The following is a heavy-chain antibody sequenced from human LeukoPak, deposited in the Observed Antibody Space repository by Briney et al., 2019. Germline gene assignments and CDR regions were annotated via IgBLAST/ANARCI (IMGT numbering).Heavy chain of an antibody. CDR3: ARDIVGATWNYGMDV. V-gene: IGHV1-18*01. CDR1: GYTFTSYG. J-gene: IGHJ6*02. Sequence: ASVKVSCKASGYTFTSYGISWVRQAPGQGLEWMGWISAYNGNTNYAQKLQGRVTMTTDTSTSTAYMELRSLRSDDTAVYYCARDIVGATWNYGMDVWGQGTTVTVSS. CDR2: ISAYNGNT. D-gene: IGHD1-26*01.